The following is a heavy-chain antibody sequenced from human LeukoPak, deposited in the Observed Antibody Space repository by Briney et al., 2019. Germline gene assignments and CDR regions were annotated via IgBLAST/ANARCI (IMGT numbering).Heavy chain of an antibody. CDR3: ARDGGYPGYGMDV. V-gene: IGHV3-30-3*01. CDR1: GFTFSSYA. CDR2: ISYDGSNK. Sequence: GGSLRLSCAASGFTFSSYAMHWVRQAPGKGLEWGAVISYDGSNKYYADSVKGRFTISSGNSKNTLYLQMNSLRAEDTAVYYCARDGGYPGYGMDVWGQGTTVTVSS. J-gene: IGHJ6*02. D-gene: IGHD2-15*01.